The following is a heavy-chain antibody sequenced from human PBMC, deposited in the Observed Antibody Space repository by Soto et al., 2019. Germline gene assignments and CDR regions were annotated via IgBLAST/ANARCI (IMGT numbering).Heavy chain of an antibody. Sequence: PSETLSLTCTVSGGSISSYYWSWIRQPPGKGLEWIGYIYYSGSTNYNPSLKSRVTISVDTSKNQFSLKLSSVTAADTAVYYCASVRGAAAFDPWGQGTLVTVSS. D-gene: IGHD6-13*01. CDR3: ASVRGAAAFDP. CDR2: IYYSGST. V-gene: IGHV4-59*08. J-gene: IGHJ5*02. CDR1: GGSISSYY.